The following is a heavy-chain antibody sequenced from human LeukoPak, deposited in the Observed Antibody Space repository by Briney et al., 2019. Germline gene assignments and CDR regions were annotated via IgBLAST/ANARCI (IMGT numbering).Heavy chain of an antibody. Sequence: PGGSLRLSCVASGFMFNKYGMSWVRQAPGKGLEWVSVISGGGGRTYYGDSVKGRFTISRDNSKNTVYLQMNSLRAEDTAVYYRAKDVRDIVVLIDTYMYWGQGTLVTVPS. D-gene: IGHD2-21*01. V-gene: IGHV3-23*01. CDR3: AKDVRDIVVLIDTYMY. J-gene: IGHJ4*02. CDR1: GFMFNKYG. CDR2: ISGGGGRT.